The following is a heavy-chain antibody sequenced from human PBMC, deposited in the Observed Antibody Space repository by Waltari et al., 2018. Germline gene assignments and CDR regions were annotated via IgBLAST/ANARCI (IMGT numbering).Heavy chain of an antibody. V-gene: IGHV1-2*02. D-gene: IGHD3-16*01. CDR2: ISPKNGVI. CDR1: GYTFIRYF. CDR3: ARGEGDYNRDY. Sequence: QVQLVQSGAEVRKPGASVKVSCKASGYTFIRYFIHWVRQAPGQVLEWMGWISPKNGVINYAQKFKGRVAMTRDTSITTAYLELGSLRSDDTAVYYCARGEGDYNRDYCGQGTPVIVSS. J-gene: IGHJ4*02.